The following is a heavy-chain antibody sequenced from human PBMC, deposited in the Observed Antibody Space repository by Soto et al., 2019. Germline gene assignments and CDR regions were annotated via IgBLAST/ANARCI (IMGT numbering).Heavy chain of an antibody. CDR3: EREVASYDRSGFFDY. CDR2: ISYDGNNK. J-gene: IGHJ4*02. CDR1: GFIFSNSA. D-gene: IGHD3-22*01. Sequence: GGSLRLSCAGSGFIFSNSAFHWVRQAPGKGLEWVALISYDGNNKYYADSVKGRFTISRDNSKNTLYLQMHSLRADDTAVYYCEREVASYDRSGFFDYWGQGALVTVS. V-gene: IGHV3-30-3*01.